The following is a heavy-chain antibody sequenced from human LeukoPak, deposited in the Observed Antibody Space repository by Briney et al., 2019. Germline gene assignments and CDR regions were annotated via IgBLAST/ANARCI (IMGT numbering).Heavy chain of an antibody. CDR3: ARLRAYYYDSSGYYNFDF. J-gene: IGHJ4*02. Sequence: TSETLSLTCTVSGGSISSSTYYWDWIRQPPGKGLEWIGNLYDRGSTWYNPSLKSRVTIPGDTSKNQFSLKLTSVTAAETAVYYCARLRAYYYDSSGYYNFDFWGQGTLVTVYS. V-gene: IGHV4-39*01. CDR1: GGSISSSTYY. D-gene: IGHD3-22*01. CDR2: LYDRGST.